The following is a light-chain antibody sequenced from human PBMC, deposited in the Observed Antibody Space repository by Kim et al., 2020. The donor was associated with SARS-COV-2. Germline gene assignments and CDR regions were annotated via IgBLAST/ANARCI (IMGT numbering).Light chain of an antibody. Sequence: QWVTISCTGSSSNSGAGYDVHRYQQLPGTAPKLLIYGNSNRPSGVPDRFSGSKSGTSASLAITGLQAEDEADYYCQSYDSSLSGCVFGGGTQLTVL. CDR3: QSYDSSLSGCV. CDR2: GNS. V-gene: IGLV1-40*01. J-gene: IGLJ2*01. CDR1: SSNSGAGYD.